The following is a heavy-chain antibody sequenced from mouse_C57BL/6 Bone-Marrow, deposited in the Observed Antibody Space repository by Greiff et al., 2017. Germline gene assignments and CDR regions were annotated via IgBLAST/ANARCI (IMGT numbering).Heavy chain of an antibody. CDR3: AFMFTTIFDY. D-gene: IGHD2-2*01. V-gene: IGHV1-55*01. J-gene: IGHJ2*01. Sequence: VQLQQPGAELVKPGASVKMSCKASGYTFTSYWITWVKQRPGQGLEWIGDIYPGGGSTNYNEKFKSKATLTVDTASSPAYMQLSILTSEDSAVXCGAFMFTTIFDYWGQGTTLTVSS. CDR1: GYTFTSYW. CDR2: IYPGGGST.